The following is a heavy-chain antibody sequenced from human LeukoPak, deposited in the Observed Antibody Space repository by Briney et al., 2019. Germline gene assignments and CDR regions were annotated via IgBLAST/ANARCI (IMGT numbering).Heavy chain of an antibody. CDR2: ISYSGST. Sequence: PSETLSLTCTVSSGSIRFYSWSWIRQSPGKGLECIGFISYSGSTNYNPSLKSRVTISVDTSTNQFSLKLSSVTAADTAVYYCAREWNCGGDCYPYFDYWGQGTLVTVSS. J-gene: IGHJ4*02. CDR1: SGSIRFYS. CDR3: AREWNCGGDCYPYFDY. D-gene: IGHD2-21*02. V-gene: IGHV4-59*12.